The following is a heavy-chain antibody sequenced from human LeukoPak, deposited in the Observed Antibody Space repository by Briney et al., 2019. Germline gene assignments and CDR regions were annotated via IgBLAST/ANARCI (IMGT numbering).Heavy chain of an antibody. CDR2: ISAYNGNT. D-gene: IGHD3-22*01. Sequence: ASVKVSCKASGYTFTSYGISWVRQAPGQGLEWMGWISAYNGNTNYAQKLQGRVTMTTDTSTSTAYMELRSLRSDDTAVYYCARDSQKNHNYYDSSGYPDYWGQGTLVTVSS. J-gene: IGHJ4*02. CDR1: GYTFTSYG. V-gene: IGHV1-18*01. CDR3: ARDSQKNHNYYDSSGYPDY.